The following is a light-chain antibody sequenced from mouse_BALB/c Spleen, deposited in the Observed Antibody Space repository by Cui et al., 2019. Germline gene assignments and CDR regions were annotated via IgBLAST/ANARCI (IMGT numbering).Light chain of an antibody. J-gene: IGKJ1*01. CDR3: QQWSSYPPT. CDR1: TSVSY. V-gene: IGKV4-55*01. Sequence: QIVHTQSPAIMSASRGEKVTMTRSASTSVSYMYWYQQKPGSSPRLLIYDTSNLASGVPVSFSGSGSGTSYSLTISRMEAEDAATYYCQQWSSYPPTFGGGTKLEIK. CDR2: DTS.